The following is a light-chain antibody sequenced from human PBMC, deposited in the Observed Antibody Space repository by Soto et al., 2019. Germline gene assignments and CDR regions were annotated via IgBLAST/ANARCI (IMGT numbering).Light chain of an antibody. CDR2: EVS. Sequence: QSALTQPASVSGSPGQSITISCTGTSSDVGSYNLVSWYQQHPGKAPKLMIYEVSKRPSGVSNRFSGPKSGNTASLTISGLQAEDEADYYCCSYAGSSTSLYVFGTGTEVTVL. CDR3: CSYAGSSTSLYV. V-gene: IGLV2-23*02. J-gene: IGLJ1*01. CDR1: SSDVGSYNL.